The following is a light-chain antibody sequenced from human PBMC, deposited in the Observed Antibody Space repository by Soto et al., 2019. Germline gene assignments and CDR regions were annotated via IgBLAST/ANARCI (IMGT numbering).Light chain of an antibody. V-gene: IGKV3-20*01. J-gene: IGKJ2*01. Sequence: EIVLTQSPGTLSLSPGERATLSCRASQSVSSSYLAWYQQKPGQAPRLLIYGASGRATGIPDRFSGSGSGAEFTLTIGRLEPEDFAVYYCQQYGSSPMYTFGQGTKLEIK. CDR3: QQYGSSPMYT. CDR1: QSVSSSY. CDR2: GAS.